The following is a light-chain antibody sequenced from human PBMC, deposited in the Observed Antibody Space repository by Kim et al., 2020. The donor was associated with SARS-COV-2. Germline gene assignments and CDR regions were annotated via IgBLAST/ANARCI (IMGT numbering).Light chain of an antibody. CDR2: DAS. CDR1: QDISNY. J-gene: IGKJ3*01. V-gene: IGKV1-33*01. Sequence: DIQMTQSPSSLSASVGDRVTITCQASQDISNYLNWYQQKPGKAPKLLIYDASNLETGVPPRFSGSGSGTDLTFTISSLQPEDIATYYCQQYDNLPLTFGPGTKVDIK. CDR3: QQYDNLPLT.